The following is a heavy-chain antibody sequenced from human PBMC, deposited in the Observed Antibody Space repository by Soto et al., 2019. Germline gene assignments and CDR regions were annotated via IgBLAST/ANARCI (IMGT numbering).Heavy chain of an antibody. D-gene: IGHD6-13*01. CDR3: AREQQLVLSPHFDY. CDR2: INPSGGST. V-gene: IGHV1-46*03. Sequence: ASVKVSCKASGYTFTSYYMHWVRQATGQGLEWMGIINPSGGSTSYAQKFQGRVTMTRDTSTSTVYMELSSLRSEDTAVYYCAREQQLVLSPHFDYWGQGTLVTSPQ. CDR1: GYTFTSYY. J-gene: IGHJ4*02.